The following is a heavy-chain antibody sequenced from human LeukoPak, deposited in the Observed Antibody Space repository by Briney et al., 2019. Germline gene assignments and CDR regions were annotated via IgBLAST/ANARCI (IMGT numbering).Heavy chain of an antibody. D-gene: IGHD6-13*01. J-gene: IGHJ3*02. CDR1: GGSISSYY. V-gene: IGHV4-4*07. CDR2: IYSSGGT. Sequence: TPSETLSLTCSVSGGSISSYYWSWIRQPAGKGLEWIGRIYSSGGTDYNPSLKSRVTMSVDTSKNQSSLKLSSVTAADTAVYYCARGVAAASERAFDIWGQGTMVTVSS. CDR3: ARGVAAASERAFDI.